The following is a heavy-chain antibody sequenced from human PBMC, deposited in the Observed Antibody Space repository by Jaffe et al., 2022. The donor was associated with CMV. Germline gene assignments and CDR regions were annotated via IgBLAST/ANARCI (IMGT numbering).Heavy chain of an antibody. CDR2: IYYSGST. Sequence: QVQLQESGPGLVKPSETLSLTCTVSGGSISSYYWSWIRQPPGKGLEWIGYIYYSGSTNYNPSLKSRVTISVDTSKNQFSLKLSSVTAADTAVYYCARDRRDTAMPVRGYYMDVWGKGTTVTVSS. CDR3: ARDRRDTAMPVRGYYMDV. V-gene: IGHV4-59*01. D-gene: IGHD5-18*01. J-gene: IGHJ6*03. CDR1: GGSISSYY.